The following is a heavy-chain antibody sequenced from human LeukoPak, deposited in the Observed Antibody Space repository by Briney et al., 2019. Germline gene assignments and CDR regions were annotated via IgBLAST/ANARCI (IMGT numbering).Heavy chain of an antibody. CDR1: GFTFSSYS. D-gene: IGHD6-19*01. V-gene: IGHV3-21*04. CDR3: ATSSGAVAGRPFVY. Sequence: AGGSLRLSCAASGFTFSSYSMNWVRQAPREGLEWVSSIISSSGYTYYTHSVRGRFTISRDKSKNTVFLQMNSVRADDTALYFFATSSGAVAGRPFVYWGQETLVTVS. J-gene: IGHJ4*02. CDR2: IISSSGYT.